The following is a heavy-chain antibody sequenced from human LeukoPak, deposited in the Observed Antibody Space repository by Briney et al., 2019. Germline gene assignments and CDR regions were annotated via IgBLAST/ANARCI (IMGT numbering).Heavy chain of an antibody. CDR2: ISGSGGST. CDR1: GYIFSRYA. D-gene: IGHD1-1*01. CDR3: AKHRSGKAVSGSNY. V-gene: IGHV3-23*01. Sequence: PGGSLRLSCAASGYIFSRYAMSWVRQAPGRGLEWVSVSVISGSGGSTYYADSVKGRFTISRDDSKNTLYLQMNNLRAEDMAVYYCAKHRSGKAVSGSNYWGQGTLVSVSS. J-gene: IGHJ4*02.